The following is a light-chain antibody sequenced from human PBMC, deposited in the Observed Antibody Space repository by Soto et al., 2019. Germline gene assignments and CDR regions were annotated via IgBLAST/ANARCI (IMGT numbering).Light chain of an antibody. V-gene: IGKV3-15*01. CDR2: CAS. CDR1: QSVSSN. J-gene: IGKJ1*01. Sequence: EIVMTQSPATLSVSPGERATLSCRAIQSVSSNLAWYQQRPGQAPRLLIYCASTMATGIPASFSGSGSGSDFTLTVSSLQCEDFAVYYCQQYNNWPPWKFGQGTKVEIK. CDR3: QQYNNWPPWK.